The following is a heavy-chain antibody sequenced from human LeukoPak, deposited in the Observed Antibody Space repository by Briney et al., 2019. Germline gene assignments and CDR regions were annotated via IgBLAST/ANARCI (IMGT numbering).Heavy chain of an antibody. V-gene: IGHV3-21*01. CDR2: ISSIRSYI. D-gene: IGHD5-24*01. J-gene: IGHJ5*02. CDR1: GFTFSDYS. Sequence: GGSLRLSCAGSGFTFSDYSMNWVRQAPGKGLEWVSSISSIRSYIYYGDSVKGRFTISRDNAKNSLYLQMNSLRAEDTAVYYCARTRDGYNTNWFDPWGQGTLVTVSS. CDR3: ARTRDGYNTNWFDP.